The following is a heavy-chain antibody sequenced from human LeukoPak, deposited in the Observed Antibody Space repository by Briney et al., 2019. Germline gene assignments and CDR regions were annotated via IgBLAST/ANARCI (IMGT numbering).Heavy chain of an antibody. CDR1: GFTFSSYG. CDR2: IWYDGSNK. Sequence: PGGSLRLSCAASGFTFSSYGMHWVRQAPGKGLEWVAVIWYDGSNKYYADSVEGRFTISRDNSKNTLYLQMNSLRAEDTAVYYCARAIAVAGTFYYYGMDVWGQGTTVTVSS. V-gene: IGHV3-33*01. CDR3: ARAIAVAGTFYYYGMDV. D-gene: IGHD6-19*01. J-gene: IGHJ6*02.